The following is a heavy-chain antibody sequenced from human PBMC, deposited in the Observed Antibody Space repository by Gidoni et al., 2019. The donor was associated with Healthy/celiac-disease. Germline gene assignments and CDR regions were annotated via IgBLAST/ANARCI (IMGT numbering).Heavy chain of an antibody. J-gene: IGHJ4*02. CDR3: ARGGRGYSGYVGLTQWFYGEDY. V-gene: IGHV1-46*01. CDR1: GYTFTSYY. D-gene: IGHD5-12*01. Sequence: QVQLVQSGAEVKKPGASVKVSCKASGYTFTSYYMPWVRQAPGQGLEWMGIINPSGGSTSYAQKFQGRVTMTRDTSTSTVYMELSSLRSEDTAVYYCARGGRGYSGYVGLTQWFYGEDYWGQGTLVTVSS. CDR2: INPSGGST.